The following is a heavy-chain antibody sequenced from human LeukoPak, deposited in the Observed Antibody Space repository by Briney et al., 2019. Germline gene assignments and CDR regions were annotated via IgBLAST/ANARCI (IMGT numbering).Heavy chain of an antibody. V-gene: IGHV3-48*03. CDR3: AGSAWKYVLNS. CDR1: GFTFNTYG. CDR2: ITSGGRNI. D-gene: IGHD1-7*01. J-gene: IGHJ4*02. Sequence: GGSLRLSCAASGFTFNTYGMNWVRQAPGKGLEWVSYITSGGRNIYYADYVQGRFTISRDNSTNSLYLQMNSLRAEDTAAYYCAGSAWKYVLNSWGQGTLVTVSS.